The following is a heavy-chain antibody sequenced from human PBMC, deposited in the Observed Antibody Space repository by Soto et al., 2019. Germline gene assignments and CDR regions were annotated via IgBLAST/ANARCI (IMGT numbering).Heavy chain of an antibody. CDR2: IYYSGST. Sequence: PSETLSLTCTVSGGSISSGGYYWSWIRQHPGKGLEWIGYIYYSGSTYYNPSLKSRVTISVDTSKNQFSLKLSSVTAADTAVYYCARESPGDYDILTGSSYSSDYWGQGPLVTVSS. CDR3: ARESPGDYDILTGSSYSSDY. V-gene: IGHV4-31*03. J-gene: IGHJ4*02. D-gene: IGHD3-9*01. CDR1: GGSISSGGYY.